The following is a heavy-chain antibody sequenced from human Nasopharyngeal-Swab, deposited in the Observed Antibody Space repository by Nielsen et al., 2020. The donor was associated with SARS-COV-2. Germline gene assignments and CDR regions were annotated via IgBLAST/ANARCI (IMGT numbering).Heavy chain of an antibody. D-gene: IGHD5-12*01. J-gene: IGHJ5*02. Sequence: SQTLSLICSISGDRVPSLSPAWNWISQSPSRGLGWLGRTYYRYKWYNEYAVSVKSRITINPDTSKNQLSLQLNSVTPGDTAVYYCARDQGEGLRFGGFDPWGQGTLVTVSS. CDR1: GDRVPSLSPA. CDR3: ARDQGEGLRFGGFDP. CDR2: TYYRYKWYN. V-gene: IGHV6-1*01.